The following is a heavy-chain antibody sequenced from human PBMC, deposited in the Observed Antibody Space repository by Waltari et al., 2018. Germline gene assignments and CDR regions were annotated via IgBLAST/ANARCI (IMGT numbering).Heavy chain of an antibody. CDR1: GGPISRSSYY. CDR2: IYYSGST. Sequence: QLQLQESGPGLVKPSETLSLTCTVSGGPISRSSYYWGWIRQPPGKGLEWIGSIYYSGSTYYNPSLNSRVTISVDTSKNQFSLKLSSVTAADTAVYYCARTRCSGGSCYYDAFDIWGQGTMVTVSS. J-gene: IGHJ3*02. CDR3: ARTRCSGGSCYYDAFDI. V-gene: IGHV4-39*01. D-gene: IGHD2-15*01.